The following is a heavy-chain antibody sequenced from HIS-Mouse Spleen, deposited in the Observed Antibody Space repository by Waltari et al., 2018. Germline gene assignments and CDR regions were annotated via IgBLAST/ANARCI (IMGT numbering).Heavy chain of an antibody. D-gene: IGHD5-12*01. CDR3: ARSTSGYDYWYFDL. J-gene: IGHJ2*01. CDR1: GFTFSSYS. Sequence: EVQLVESGGGLVKPGGSLRLSCAASGFTFSSYSMNWVRQAPGKGLGWGSSISSVSSYIYYADSVKGRFTISRDNAKNSLYLQMNSLRAEDTAVYYCARSTSGYDYWYFDLWGRGTLVTVSS. V-gene: IGHV3-21*01. CDR2: ISSVSSYI.